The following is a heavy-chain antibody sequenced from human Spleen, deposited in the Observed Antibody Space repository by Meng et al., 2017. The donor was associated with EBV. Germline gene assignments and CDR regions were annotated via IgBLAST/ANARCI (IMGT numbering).Heavy chain of an antibody. CDR1: GYTFSDYD. Sequence: VELVQAGAGVKKPGDSVKVSCKASGYTFSDYDFTWVRPASGKGLEWMGWMNPNSGNTGFARKFRGRVTVTKDSSISTAYMELSSLTSDDTAVYFCGRGIRNQLFSDYWGQGTLVTVSS. D-gene: IGHD2-15*01. V-gene: IGHV1-8*01. CDR3: GRGIRNQLFSDY. J-gene: IGHJ4*02. CDR2: MNPNSGNT.